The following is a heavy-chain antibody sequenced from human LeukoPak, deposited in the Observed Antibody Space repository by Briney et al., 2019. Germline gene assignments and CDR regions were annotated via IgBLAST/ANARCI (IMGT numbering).Heavy chain of an antibody. CDR1: GFTFCNAW. Sequence: GGSLRLSCAASGFTFCNAWMSWVRQAPGKGLEWVGRIKSKTDGGTTDYAAPVKGRFTISRDDSKNTLYLQMNSLKTEDTAVYYCITFSMIVVVITDWGQGTLVTVSS. CDR3: ITFSMIVVVITD. V-gene: IGHV3-15*01. J-gene: IGHJ4*02. D-gene: IGHD3-22*01. CDR2: IKSKTDGGTT.